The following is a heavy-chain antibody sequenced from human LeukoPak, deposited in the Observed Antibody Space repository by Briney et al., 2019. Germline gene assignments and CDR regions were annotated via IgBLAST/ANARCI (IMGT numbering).Heavy chain of an antibody. J-gene: IGHJ5*02. V-gene: IGHV4-59*01. D-gene: IGHD3-10*01. CDR2: IYFSGST. CDR1: GGSISSYY. CDR3: ARVSYGSGSYFITA. Sequence: SETLSLTCTVSGGSISSYYWSWIRQPPGKGLEWIGYIYFSGSTNYNPSLKSRVTISVDTSRNQFSLQLSSVTAADTAVYYCARVSYGSGSYFITAWGQGTLVTVSS.